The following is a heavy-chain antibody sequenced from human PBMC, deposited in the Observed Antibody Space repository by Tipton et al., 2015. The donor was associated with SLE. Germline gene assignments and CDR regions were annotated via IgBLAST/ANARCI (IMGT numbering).Heavy chain of an antibody. D-gene: IGHD5-24*01. J-gene: IGHJ4*02. CDR3: ARMGPVKGLQGSYCFDY. V-gene: IGHV4-31*03. CDR2: IYYSGST. CDR1: GGSISSGGYY. Sequence: LRLSCTVSGGSISSGGYYWSWIRQHPGKGLECIGYIYYSGSTYYNPSLKSRVTISVDTSKNQFSLKLSSVTAADTAVYYCARMGPVKGLQGSYCFDYGGQGTLGTVSS.